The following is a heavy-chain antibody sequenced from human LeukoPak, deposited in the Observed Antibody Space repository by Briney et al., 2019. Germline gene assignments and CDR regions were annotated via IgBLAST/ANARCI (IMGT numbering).Heavy chain of an antibody. D-gene: IGHD3-3*01. Sequence: PSETLSLTCAVYGGSFSGYYWSWIRQPPGKGLEWIGEINHSGSTNYNPSLKSRVTISVDTSKNQFSLKLSSVTAADTAVYYCARDAPYYDFWSGPSAGYWGQGTLVTVSS. J-gene: IGHJ4*02. CDR2: INHSGST. CDR1: GGSFSGYY. V-gene: IGHV4-34*01. CDR3: ARDAPYYDFWSGPSAGY.